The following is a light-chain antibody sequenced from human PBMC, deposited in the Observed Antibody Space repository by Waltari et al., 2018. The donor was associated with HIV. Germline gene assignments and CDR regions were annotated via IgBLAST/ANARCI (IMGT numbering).Light chain of an antibody. Sequence: EIVLTQSPATLSLSPGERATLSCRASQSVSIYLAWYQQKPGQPPRLLIYDASNRATAIPARCSGSGSGTDFTLPISSLEPEDFAVYYCQQRSRWPPAYTFGQGTKLEIK. CDR2: DAS. J-gene: IGKJ2*01. CDR3: QQRSRWPPAYT. CDR1: QSVSIY. V-gene: IGKV3-11*01.